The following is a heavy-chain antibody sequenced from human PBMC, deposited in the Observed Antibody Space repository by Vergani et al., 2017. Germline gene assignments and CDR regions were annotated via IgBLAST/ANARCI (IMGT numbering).Heavy chain of an antibody. CDR3: AREATVVTPAY. J-gene: IGHJ4*02. Sequence: EVQLVESGGGLVQPGGSLRLSCAASGFTFRSYWMSWVRQAPGKGLEWVANIQQDGSEKYYVDSVKGRFTISRDNSKNKLYLQMNSLRAEDTAVYYCAREATVVTPAYWGQGTLVTVSS. CDR2: IQQDGSEK. V-gene: IGHV3-7*01. D-gene: IGHD4-23*01. CDR1: GFTFRSYW.